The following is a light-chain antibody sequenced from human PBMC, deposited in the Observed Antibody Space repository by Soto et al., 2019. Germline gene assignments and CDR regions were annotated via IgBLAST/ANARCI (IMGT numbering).Light chain of an antibody. CDR1: QSVSSY. Sequence: EIGLSQSPATLSLCPGERATLSCRASQSVSSYLAWYQQKPGQAPRLLIYDASNRATGIPARFSGSGSGTDFTLTISSLEPEDFAVYYCQQRSNWPITFGQGTRLEIK. CDR3: QQRSNWPIT. CDR2: DAS. V-gene: IGKV3-11*01. J-gene: IGKJ5*01.